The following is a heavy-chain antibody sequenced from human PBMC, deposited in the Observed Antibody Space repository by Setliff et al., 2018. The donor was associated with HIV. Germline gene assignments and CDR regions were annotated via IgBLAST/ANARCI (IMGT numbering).Heavy chain of an antibody. D-gene: IGHD3-16*01. CDR3: ARDNNRGGAVDY. Sequence: PGGSLRLSCVASGFTFSTFAMHWVRQAPGKGLEWVSYISGSSSTIYYADSVKGRFTISRDNAKNSLYLQMNSLRAEDTAVYYCARDNNRGGAVDYWGQGTLVT. CDR2: ISGSSSTI. V-gene: IGHV3-48*01. CDR1: GFTFSTFA. J-gene: IGHJ4*02.